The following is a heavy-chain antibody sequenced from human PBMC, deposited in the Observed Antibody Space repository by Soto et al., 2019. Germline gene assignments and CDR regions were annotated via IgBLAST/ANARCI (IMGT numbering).Heavy chain of an antibody. CDR2: ISWNSGSI. CDR3: AKDIAGYYGSGSYWGRGGMDV. V-gene: IGHV3-9*01. CDR1: GFTFDDYA. Sequence: EVQLVESGGGLVQPGRSLRLSCAASGFTFDDYAMHWVRQAPGKGLEWVSGISWNSGSIGYADSVKGRFTISRDNAKNSLYLQMNSLRAEDTALYYCAKDIAGYYGSGSYWGRGGMDVWGQGTTVTVSS. J-gene: IGHJ6*02. D-gene: IGHD3-10*01.